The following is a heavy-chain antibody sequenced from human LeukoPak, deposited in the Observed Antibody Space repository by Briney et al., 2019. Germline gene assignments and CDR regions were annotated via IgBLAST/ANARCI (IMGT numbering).Heavy chain of an antibody. Sequence: GASVKVSCKASGGTFSSYAISWVRQAPGQGLEWMGGIIPIFGTANYAQKFQGRATITADKSTSTAYMELSSLRSEDTAVYYCARGKTGDAFDIWGQGTMVTVSS. J-gene: IGHJ3*02. CDR1: GGTFSSYA. CDR3: ARGKTGDAFDI. CDR2: IIPIFGTA. V-gene: IGHV1-69*06.